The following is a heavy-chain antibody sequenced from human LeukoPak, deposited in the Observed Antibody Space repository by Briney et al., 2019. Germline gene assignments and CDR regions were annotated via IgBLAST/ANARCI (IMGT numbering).Heavy chain of an antibody. V-gene: IGHV3-7*03. CDR1: GFTFSIYW. J-gene: IGHJ4*02. CDR2: INQDGSQK. CDR3: AKRGVVIRVILVGFHKEAYYFDS. D-gene: IGHD3-22*01. Sequence: GGSLRLSCAASGFTFSIYWMSWVRQAPGKGLEWVANINQDGSQKYYVDSVKGRFTISRDNRKNTLYLQMNSLRAEDTAVYFCAKRGVVIRVILVGFHKEAYYFDSWGQGALVTVSS.